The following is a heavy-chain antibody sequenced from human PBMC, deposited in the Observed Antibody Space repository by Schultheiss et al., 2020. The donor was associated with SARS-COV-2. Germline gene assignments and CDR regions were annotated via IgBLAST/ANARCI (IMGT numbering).Heavy chain of an antibody. CDR3: AREFGMVATRRYYYYMDV. CDR2: IYYSGST. V-gene: IGHV4-34*01. J-gene: IGHJ6*03. CDR1: GGSFSGYY. Sequence: SETLSLTCAVYGGSFSGYYWSWIRQPPGKGLEWIGSIYYSGSTYYNPSLKSRVTISVDTSKNQFSLKLSSVTAADTAVYYCAREFGMVATRRYYYYMDVWGKGTTVTVSS. D-gene: IGHD5-12*01.